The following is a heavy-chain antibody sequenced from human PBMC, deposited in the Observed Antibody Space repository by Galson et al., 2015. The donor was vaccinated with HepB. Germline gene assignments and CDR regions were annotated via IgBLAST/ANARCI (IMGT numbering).Heavy chain of an antibody. V-gene: IGHV3-7*01. D-gene: IGHD3-3*01. CDR2: IKHDGNEK. CDR3: ARRADFWSGYFGYYYHYMDV. CDR1: GFPFSNFW. Sequence: SLRLSCAVSGFPFSNFWMTWVRQAPGKGLEWVANIKHDGNEKYYVDSVKGRFTISRDNAKNSLYLQINSLRVEDTAVYYCARRADFWSGYFGYYYHYMDVWGKGTTVTVSS. J-gene: IGHJ6*03.